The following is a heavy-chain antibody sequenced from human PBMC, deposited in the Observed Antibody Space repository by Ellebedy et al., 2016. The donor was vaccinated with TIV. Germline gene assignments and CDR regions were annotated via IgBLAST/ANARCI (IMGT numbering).Heavy chain of an antibody. CDR1: GDSISSSSSY. CDR3: ARQPSMVRGVIARYYGMDV. D-gene: IGHD3-10*01. Sequence: MPSETLSLTCTVSGDSISSSSSYWGWIRQPPGKGLEWIGSIYYSGSTYYNPSLKSRFTISVHTSKTQFSLRLSSVTAADTAVYYCARQPSMVRGVIARYYGMDVWGQGTTVTVSS. J-gene: IGHJ6*02. CDR2: IYYSGST. V-gene: IGHV4-39*01.